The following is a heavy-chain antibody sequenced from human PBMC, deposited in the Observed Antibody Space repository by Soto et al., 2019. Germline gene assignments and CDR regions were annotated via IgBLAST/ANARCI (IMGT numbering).Heavy chain of an antibody. CDR3: ASVHLPPHSGGWSGWFDP. V-gene: IGHV4-59*01. CDR2: IYYSGST. J-gene: IGHJ5*02. CDR1: GGSISSYY. Sequence: SETLSLTCTVSGGSISSYYWSWIRQPPGKGLEWIGYIYYSGSTNYNPSLKSRVTISVDTSKNQFSLKLSSVTAADTAVYYCASVHLPPHSGGWSGWFDPWGQGTLVTVSS. D-gene: IGHD3-3*01.